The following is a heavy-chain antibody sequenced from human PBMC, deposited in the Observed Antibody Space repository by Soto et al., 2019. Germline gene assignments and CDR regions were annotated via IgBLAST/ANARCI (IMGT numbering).Heavy chain of an antibody. V-gene: IGHV5-51*01. J-gene: IGHJ1*01. D-gene: IGHD3-10*01. CDR2: IYPGDSDT. Sequence: PGESLKISCKGSGYSFTSYWIGWVRQMPGKGLEWMGIIYPGDSDTRYSPSFQGQVTISADKSISTAYLQWSSLKASDTAMYYCARHYYGSGSYYHRTFAVWGQGTLVPVSS. CDR3: ARHYYGSGSYYHRTFAV. CDR1: GYSFTSYW.